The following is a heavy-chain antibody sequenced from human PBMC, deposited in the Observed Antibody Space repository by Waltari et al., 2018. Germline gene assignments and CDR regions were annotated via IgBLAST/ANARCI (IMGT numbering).Heavy chain of an antibody. D-gene: IGHD6-19*01. CDR1: ALTFDTSG. Sequence: QVQLVEPGGGVVQPGKSFRLTCTASALTFDTSGMHWVRQAPGKGLKWVAFISDDGSDKFYADSVKGRFTISRDNSKNTLYLQMNSLTLYDTAVYYCAKLGSLDGFDVWGQGTLVTVSS. J-gene: IGHJ3*01. CDR3: AKLGSLDGFDV. V-gene: IGHV3-30*18. CDR2: ISDDGSDK.